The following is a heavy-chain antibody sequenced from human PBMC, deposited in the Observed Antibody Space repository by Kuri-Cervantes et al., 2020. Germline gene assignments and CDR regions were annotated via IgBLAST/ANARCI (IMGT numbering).Heavy chain of an antibody. V-gene: IGHV3-30*10. CDR1: GFTFSSYA. J-gene: IGHJ4*02. CDR3: ARDLNWAYTY. Sequence: GESLKISCAASGFTFSSYAFHWLRQAPGKGLEWLAFISHEYDYKHHTDSVKGRFTISRDNSKSTLYLQMNSLRPEDTALYYCARDLNWAYTYWGQGTLVTVSS. CDR2: ISHEYDYK. D-gene: IGHD7-27*01.